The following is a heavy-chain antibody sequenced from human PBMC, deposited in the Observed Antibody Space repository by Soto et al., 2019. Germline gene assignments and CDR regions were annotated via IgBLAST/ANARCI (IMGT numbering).Heavy chain of an antibody. CDR3: ARHPDPYYGMDV. CDR1: GYSFPNYW. Sequence: GESLKISCKGSGYSFPNYWITWARQMPGKGLEWMGIIYPGEADTIYSPSFQGQVTISADTSINTAYLQWSSLKALDTAMYYCARHPDPYYGMDVWGQGTTVTVSS. V-gene: IGHV5-51*01. J-gene: IGHJ6*02. CDR2: IYPGEADT.